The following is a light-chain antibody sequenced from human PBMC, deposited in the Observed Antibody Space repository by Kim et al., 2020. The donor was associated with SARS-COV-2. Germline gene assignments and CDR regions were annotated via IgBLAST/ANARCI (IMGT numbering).Light chain of an antibody. J-gene: IGLJ3*02. CDR2: EGS. Sequence: QSALTQPASVSGSPGQSITISCTGTSSDVGGYNHVSWYQQHPGKAPKLMIYEGSKRPSGVSNRFSGSKSGNTASLTISGLQAEDEAYYYCCSYAGSMVFGGGTQLTVL. CDR3: CSYAGSMV. V-gene: IGLV2-23*01. CDR1: SSDVGGYNH.